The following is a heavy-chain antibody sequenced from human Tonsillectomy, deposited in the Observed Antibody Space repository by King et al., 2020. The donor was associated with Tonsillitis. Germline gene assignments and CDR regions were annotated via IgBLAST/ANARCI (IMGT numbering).Heavy chain of an antibody. CDR2: ISYDGSIK. J-gene: IGHJ4*02. D-gene: IGHD4-17*01. Sequence: VQLVESGGGVVQPGRSLRLSCAASGFTFSNYAMHWVRQAPGKGLEWVTVISYDGSIKYYADSVKGRFTISRDNSKNTLFLQMYSLRTEDTAVYYCARDDGDYPGDYWGQGTLVTVSS. CDR3: ARDDGDYPGDY. V-gene: IGHV3-30*04. CDR1: GFTFSNYA.